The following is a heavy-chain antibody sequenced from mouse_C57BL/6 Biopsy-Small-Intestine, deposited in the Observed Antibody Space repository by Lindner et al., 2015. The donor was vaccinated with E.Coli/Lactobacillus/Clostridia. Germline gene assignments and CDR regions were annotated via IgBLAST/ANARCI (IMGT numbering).Heavy chain of an antibody. Sequence: VQLQESGGGLVKPGGSLKLSCAASGFTFSSYAMSWVRQTPEKRLEWVATISDGGSYTYYPDNVKGRFTISRDNAKNNLYLQMSHLKSEDTAMYYCARAGAMDYWGQGTSVTVSS. J-gene: IGHJ4*01. CDR1: GFTFSSYA. CDR3: ARAGAMDY. CDR2: ISDGGSYT. V-gene: IGHV5-4*01.